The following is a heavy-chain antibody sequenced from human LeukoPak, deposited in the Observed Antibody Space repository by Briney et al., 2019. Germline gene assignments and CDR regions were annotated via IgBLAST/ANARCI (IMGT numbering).Heavy chain of an antibody. CDR3: ARSGGDYYNWFDP. CDR2: IYPSDSET. Sequence: GESLKISCKGSGYSFTSYWIGWVRPMPGKGLEWMGIIYPSDSETRYSPSFQGQVTISAAKSISTAYLQWSSLRASDTAMYYCARSGGDYYNWFDPWGQGTLVTVSS. D-gene: IGHD2-21*02. CDR1: GYSFTSYW. J-gene: IGHJ5*02. V-gene: IGHV5-51*01.